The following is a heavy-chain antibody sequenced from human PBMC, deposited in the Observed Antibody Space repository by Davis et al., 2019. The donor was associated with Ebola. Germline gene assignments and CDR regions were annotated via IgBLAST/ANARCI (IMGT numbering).Heavy chain of an antibody. J-gene: IGHJ3*02. CDR2: INSDGSST. V-gene: IGHV3-74*01. CDR3: ARVLGTYDSSGFLLLADAFDI. D-gene: IGHD3-22*01. CDR1: GFTFSSYW. Sequence: HTGGSLRLSCAASGFTFSSYWMHWVRQAPGKGLVWVSRINSDGSSTNYADSVKGRFTISRDNAKNTLYLQMNSLRAEDTAVYYCARVLGTYDSSGFLLLADAFDIWGQGTMVTVSS.